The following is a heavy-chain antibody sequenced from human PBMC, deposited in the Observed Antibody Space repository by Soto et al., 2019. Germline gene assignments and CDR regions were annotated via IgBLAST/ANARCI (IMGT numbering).Heavy chain of an antibody. CDR2: INSDGSST. D-gene: IGHD6-19*01. Sequence: EVQLVESGGGLVQPGGSLRLSCAASGFTFSSYWMHWVRQAPGKGLVWVSRINSDGSSTSYADSVKGRFTISRDNAKNTLYLQMNSLRAEDTAVYYCARDGAPPYSSGWYRVDYYYYYMDVWGKGTTVTVSS. CDR1: GFTFSSYW. CDR3: ARDGAPPYSSGWYRVDYYYYYMDV. J-gene: IGHJ6*03. V-gene: IGHV3-74*01.